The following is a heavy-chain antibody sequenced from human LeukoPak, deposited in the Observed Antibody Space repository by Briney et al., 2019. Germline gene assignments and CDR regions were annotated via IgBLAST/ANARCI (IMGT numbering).Heavy chain of an antibody. D-gene: IGHD2-2*01. Sequence: ASVKVSCKASGYTFTDYFIHWVRQAPGQGLEWMGWINPNSGGTNYAQKFQGRVTMTRDTSISTAYMELSRLRSDDTAVYYCARLFTVPAAIDYYYGMDVWGQGTTVTVSS. CDR3: ARLFTVPAAIDYYYGMDV. CDR2: INPNSGGT. CDR1: GYTFTDYF. J-gene: IGHJ6*02. V-gene: IGHV1-2*02.